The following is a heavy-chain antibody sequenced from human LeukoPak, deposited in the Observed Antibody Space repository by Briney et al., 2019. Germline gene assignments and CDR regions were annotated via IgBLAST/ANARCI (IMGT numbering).Heavy chain of an antibody. V-gene: IGHV3-15*01. Sequence: PGGSLRLSCVASEVTFSNTWMNWVRQAPGKGLEWVGRIKSKTDGGTTDYAAPVKGRFTILRDDSKSIAYLQMNSLKTEDTAVYYCTRAGVTVELYWGQGTLVTVSS. D-gene: IGHD1-7*01. CDR2: IKSKTDGGTT. J-gene: IGHJ4*02. CDR1: EVTFSNTW. CDR3: TRAGVTVELY.